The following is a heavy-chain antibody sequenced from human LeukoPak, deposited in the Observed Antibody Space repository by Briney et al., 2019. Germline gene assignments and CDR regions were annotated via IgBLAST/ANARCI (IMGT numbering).Heavy chain of an antibody. J-gene: IGHJ5*02. V-gene: IGHV3-21*01. Sequence: GGSLRLSCAASGFTFSSYSMNWVRQAPGKGLEWVSSISSSSSYIYYADSVKGRFTISRDNAKNSLYLQMNSLRAEDTAVYYCARDKTPSGWPCWFDPWGQGTLVTVSS. D-gene: IGHD6-19*01. CDR1: GFTFSSYS. CDR2: ISSSSSYI. CDR3: ARDKTPSGWPCWFDP.